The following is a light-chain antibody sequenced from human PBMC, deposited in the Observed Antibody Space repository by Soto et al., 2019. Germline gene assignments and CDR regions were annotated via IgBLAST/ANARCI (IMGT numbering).Light chain of an antibody. V-gene: IGLV2-11*01. CDR2: DVS. CDR3: CSYSGSDSLL. J-gene: IGLJ2*01. CDR1: SSDVGSYNY. Sequence: QSALTQPRSVSGSPGESVTISCSGTSSDVGSYNYVSWYQQYPGKAPKAMIYDVSERPSEVPVRFSGSKSGNTASLTISGLQAEDEAEYFCCSYSGSDSLLFGGGTKVTVL.